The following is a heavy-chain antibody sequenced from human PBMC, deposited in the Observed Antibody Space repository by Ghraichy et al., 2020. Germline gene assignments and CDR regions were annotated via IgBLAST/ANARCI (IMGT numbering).Heavy chain of an antibody. CDR3: ARGTSSSAAYSMDV. CDR1: GASISSGVHF. CDR2: IYNTGST. J-gene: IGHJ6*02. Sequence: SETLSLTCTVSGASISSGVHFWSWIRQHPGKGLECIGHIYNTGSTYYNPSLKSRVSISVDTSKNQSSLKLSAVTAADTAVYYCARGTSSSAAYSMDVWGQGTTVTVYS. V-gene: IGHV4-31*03. D-gene: IGHD6-6*01.